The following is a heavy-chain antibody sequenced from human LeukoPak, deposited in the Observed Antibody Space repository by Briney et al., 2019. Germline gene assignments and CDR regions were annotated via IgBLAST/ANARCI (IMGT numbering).Heavy chain of an antibody. D-gene: IGHD3-10*01. Sequence: SETLSLTCTVSGGSISSGGYYWSWIRQHPGKGLEWIGYIYYSGSTYYSPSLKSRVTISVDTSKNQFSLKLSSVTAADTAVYYCASYVLLWFGELSNWFDPWGQGTLVTVSS. J-gene: IGHJ5*02. V-gene: IGHV4-31*03. CDR2: IYYSGST. CDR1: GGSISSGGYY. CDR3: ASYVLLWFGELSNWFDP.